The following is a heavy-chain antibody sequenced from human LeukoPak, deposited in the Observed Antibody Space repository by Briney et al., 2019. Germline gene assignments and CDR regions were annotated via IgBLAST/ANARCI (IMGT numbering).Heavy chain of an antibody. Sequence: SETLSLTCTVSGGSISSGSYYWTWIRQTAGKGPEWIGQIYTSGSTNYNPSLESRVTISLDTSKNQFSLKLSSVTAADTAIYYCARDATYFDSSGYYDRGYDAFDIWGQGTMVTVSS. CDR2: IYTSGST. V-gene: IGHV4-61*09. CDR3: ARDATYFDSSGYYDRGYDAFDI. D-gene: IGHD3-3*01. CDR1: GGSISSGSYY. J-gene: IGHJ3*02.